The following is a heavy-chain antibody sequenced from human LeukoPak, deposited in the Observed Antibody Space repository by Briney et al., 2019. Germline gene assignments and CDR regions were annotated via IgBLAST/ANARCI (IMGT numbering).Heavy chain of an antibody. J-gene: IGHJ4*02. CDR1: GFTFSGHW. Sequence: GGSLRLSCAASGFTFSGHWMSWVRQAPGKGLEWVANINQGGSDKYYADSVKGRFTISRDNANDLLYLQMNSLRGEDTAVYYCTRDRSRAEDDWGQGTLVTVSS. CDR3: TRDRSRAEDD. CDR2: INQGGSDK. D-gene: IGHD1-14*01. V-gene: IGHV3-7*01.